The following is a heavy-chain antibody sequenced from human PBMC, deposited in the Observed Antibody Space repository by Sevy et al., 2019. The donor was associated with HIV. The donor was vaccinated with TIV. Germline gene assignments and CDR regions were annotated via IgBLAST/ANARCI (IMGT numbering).Heavy chain of an antibody. Sequence: SETLSFTCAVSGGSISSGAYSWNWIRQPPGKGLEWIGYIYHSGNTYYNPSLKSRLTISVDRSKNLFSLNLSSMTAADTAVYYCARDGGTLTTPGAFDIWGQGTLVTVSS. CDR1: GGSISSGAYS. J-gene: IGHJ3*02. CDR3: ARDGGTLTTPGAFDI. V-gene: IGHV4-30-2*01. D-gene: IGHD4-17*01. CDR2: IYHSGNT.